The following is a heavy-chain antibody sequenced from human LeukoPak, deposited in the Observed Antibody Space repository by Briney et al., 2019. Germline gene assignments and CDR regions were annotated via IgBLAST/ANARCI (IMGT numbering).Heavy chain of an antibody. J-gene: IGHJ6*02. Sequence: GGSLRLSCAASGFTFSSYSMNWVRQAPGKGLEWVSSVSPSSSYIYYADSVKGRFTISRDNAKNSLYLQMNSLRGDDTAVYYCARAHEPNSYYYGMDVWGQGTTLTASS. CDR2: VSPSSSYI. V-gene: IGHV3-21*01. CDR3: ARAHEPNSYYYGMDV. CDR1: GFTFSSYS.